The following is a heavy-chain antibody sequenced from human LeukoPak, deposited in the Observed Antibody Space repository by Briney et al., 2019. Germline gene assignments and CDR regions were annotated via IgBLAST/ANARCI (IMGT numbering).Heavy chain of an antibody. J-gene: IGHJ5*02. D-gene: IGHD3-22*01. CDR2: IYYSGST. CDR3: ARRPSYYDSSGYLNWFDP. Sequence: SETLSLTCTVSGGSISSGDYYWSWIRQPPGKGLEWIGYIYYSGSTYYNPSLKSRVTISVDTSKNQFSLKLSSVTAADTAVYYCARRPSYYDSSGYLNWFDPWGQGTLVTVSS. V-gene: IGHV4-30-4*08. CDR1: GGSISSGDYY.